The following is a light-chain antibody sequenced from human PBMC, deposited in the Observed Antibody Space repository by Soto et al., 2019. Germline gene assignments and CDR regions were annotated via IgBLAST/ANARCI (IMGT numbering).Light chain of an antibody. V-gene: IGKV2-30*02. CDR3: MQGTHWPIT. CDR2: NVS. Sequence: VVMTQAPLSLPVTRGRPASISCRPHQSLVHSDGIAYFSWFQQRPGRSPRRLIYNVSNRDSGVPARFSGSGSGTDFALKISRVEAEDVGVYYCMQGTHWPITFGQGTRLEIK. J-gene: IGKJ5*01. CDR1: QSLVHSDGIAY.